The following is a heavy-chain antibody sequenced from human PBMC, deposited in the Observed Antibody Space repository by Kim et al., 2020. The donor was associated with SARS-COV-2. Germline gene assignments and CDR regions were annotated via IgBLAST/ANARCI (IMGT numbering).Heavy chain of an antibody. V-gene: IGHV3-23*01. J-gene: IGHJ6*02. Sequence: GGSLRLSCAASGFTFSSYAMSWVRQAPGKGLEWVSAISGSGGSTYYADSVKGRFTISRDNSKNTLYLQMNSLRAEDTAVYYCAKAEQWLVPNRFYYYYGMDVWGQGATVTVSS. D-gene: IGHD6-19*01. CDR2: ISGSGGST. CDR3: AKAEQWLVPNRFYYYYGMDV. CDR1: GFTFSSYA.